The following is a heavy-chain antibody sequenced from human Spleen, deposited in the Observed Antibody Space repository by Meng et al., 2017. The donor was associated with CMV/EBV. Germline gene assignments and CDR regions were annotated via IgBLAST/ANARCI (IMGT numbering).Heavy chain of an antibody. CDR3: AKARGWFDP. J-gene: IGHJ5*02. V-gene: IGHV3-23*01. Sequence: EVALCGSGGGMVQPVGSLRLVCAASGFHFTSNAMRWVRQAPGKGLEWVSAISGSGGSTYYVDSVKGRFTISRDNSKNTLYLQMNSLRVEDTAVYYCAKARGWFDPWGQGTLVTVSS. CDR1: GFHFTSNA. CDR2: ISGSGGST.